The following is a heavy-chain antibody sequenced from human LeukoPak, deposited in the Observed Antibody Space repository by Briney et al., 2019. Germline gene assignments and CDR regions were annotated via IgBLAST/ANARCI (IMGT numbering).Heavy chain of an antibody. CDR2: ISSSGNTI. Sequence: PGGSLRLSCAASGFTFSSYEMNWVRQAPGKGLEGVSYISSSGNTIYHADSVKGRFTISRDNAKNSLFLHMNSLRAEDTAVYYCAREGYSYGPDYWGQGTLVTVSS. CDR3: AREGYSYGPDY. J-gene: IGHJ4*02. D-gene: IGHD5-18*01. CDR1: GFTFSSYE. V-gene: IGHV3-48*03.